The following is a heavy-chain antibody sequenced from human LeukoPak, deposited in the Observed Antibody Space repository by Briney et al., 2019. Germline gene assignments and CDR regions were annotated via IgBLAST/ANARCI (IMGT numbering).Heavy chain of an antibody. V-gene: IGHV3-33*01. CDR1: GFTFSSYG. CDR3: ARSNFNYYDSTYYY. Sequence: PGVSLRLSCAASGFTFSSYGMHWVRQAPGKGLEWVAVIWYDGSNKYYADSVKGRFTISRDNSKNTLYLQMNSLRAEDTAVYYCARSNFNYYDSTYYYWGQGTLVTVSS. J-gene: IGHJ4*02. CDR2: IWYDGSNK. D-gene: IGHD3-22*01.